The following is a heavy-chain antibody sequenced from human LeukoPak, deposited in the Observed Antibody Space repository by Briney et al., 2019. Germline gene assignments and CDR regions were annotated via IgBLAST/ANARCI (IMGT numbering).Heavy chain of an antibody. Sequence: GGSLRLSCAASGFTVSSNYMSWVRQAPGKGLEWVSAISGSGGSTYYADSVKGRFTISRDNSKNTLYLQMNSLRAEDMAVYYCAKNKKLRFLEWADYWGQGTLVTVSS. CDR2: ISGSGGST. V-gene: IGHV3-23*01. D-gene: IGHD3-3*01. CDR1: GFTVSSNY. J-gene: IGHJ4*02. CDR3: AKNKKLRFLEWADY.